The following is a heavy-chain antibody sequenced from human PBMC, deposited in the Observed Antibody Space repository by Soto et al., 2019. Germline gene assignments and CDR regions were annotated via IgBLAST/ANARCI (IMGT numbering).Heavy chain of an antibody. CDR1: GYTFTSYA. CDR2: INAGNGNT. V-gene: IGHV1-3*01. J-gene: IGHJ4*02. D-gene: IGHD2-2*01. Sequence: PSVKVSCKASGYTFTSYAMHWVRQAPGQSLEWMGWINAGNGNTKYSQKFQGRVTITRDTSASTAYMELSSLRSEDTAVYYCARDPYNIVVVPAAIAPSTRFDYWGQGTLVSVSS. CDR3: ARDPYNIVVVPAAIAPSTRFDY.